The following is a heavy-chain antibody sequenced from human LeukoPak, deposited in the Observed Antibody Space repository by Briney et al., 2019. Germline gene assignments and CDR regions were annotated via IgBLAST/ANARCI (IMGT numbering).Heavy chain of an antibody. CDR1: GFTCSSYE. Sequence: GGKLRFYCAASGFTCSSYEMNWDRQAPGKGLVWVSYICSSGSIVYYADSVKGRFTISRDNAKNSLYLQMNSLRAEDTAVYYCGRELWPGIGYWGQGTLVTVSS. CDR2: ICSSGSIV. CDR3: GRELWPGIGY. J-gene: IGHJ4*02. V-gene: IGHV3-48*03. D-gene: IGHD3-10*01.